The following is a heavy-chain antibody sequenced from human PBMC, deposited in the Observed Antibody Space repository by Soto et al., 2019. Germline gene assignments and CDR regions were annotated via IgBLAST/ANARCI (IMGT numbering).Heavy chain of an antibody. CDR2: IHYSGTT. CDR3: SALTATCCSFSF. CDR1: GYSIRAGGHY. Sequence: SETLSLACAVSGYSIRAGGHYWAWVRQHPETGLEWLGYIHYSGTTDYNPSLKSRLTVSVDTFKHQFSLSLRSVTAADTSIYYCSALTATCCSFSFWGRGTLVTVSS. D-gene: IGHD2-21*02. V-gene: IGHV4-31*11. J-gene: IGHJ2*01.